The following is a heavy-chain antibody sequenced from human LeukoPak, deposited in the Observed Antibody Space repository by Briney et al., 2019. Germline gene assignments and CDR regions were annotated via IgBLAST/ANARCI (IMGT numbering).Heavy chain of an antibody. V-gene: IGHV5-51*01. Sequence: GESLKISYKGCGYSFTSYWIGWVRQMPGKGLEWMGIIYPGDSDTRYSPSFQGQVTISADKSISTAYLQWSSLKASDTAMYYCAKSLVATISSFDYWGQGTLVTASS. CDR2: IYPGDSDT. CDR3: AKSLVATISSFDY. J-gene: IGHJ4*02. D-gene: IGHD5-12*01. CDR1: GYSFTSYW.